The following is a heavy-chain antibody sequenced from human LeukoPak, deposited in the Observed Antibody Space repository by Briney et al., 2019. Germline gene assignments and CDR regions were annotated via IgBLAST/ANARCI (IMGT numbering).Heavy chain of an antibody. V-gene: IGHV3-23*01. CDR3: AKDRRWQEENSFDY. D-gene: IGHD5-24*01. CDR2: ISGRGGST. J-gene: IGHJ4*02. CDR1: GFSFSSKA. Sequence: GGSLRLSCVASGFSFSSKAMRWVRQAPGKGREWVSVISGRGGSTYYGDSMNGRFTISRDNSKNMLYLPMNSLRAEETAVYYCAKDRRWQEENSFDYWGQGTLVTVSS.